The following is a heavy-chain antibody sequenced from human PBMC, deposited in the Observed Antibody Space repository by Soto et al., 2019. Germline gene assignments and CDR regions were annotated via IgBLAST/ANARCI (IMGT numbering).Heavy chain of an antibody. D-gene: IGHD3-3*01. V-gene: IGHV1-18*01. CDR3: ARARLGISIFGVVSYGMDV. Sequence: ASVKVSCKASGYTFTSYGISWVRQAPGQGLEWMGWISAYNGNTNYAQKLQGRVTMTTDTSTSTAYMELRSLRSEDTAVYYCARARLGISIFGVVSYGMDVWGQGTTVTVSS. CDR2: ISAYNGNT. CDR1: GYTFTSYG. J-gene: IGHJ6*02.